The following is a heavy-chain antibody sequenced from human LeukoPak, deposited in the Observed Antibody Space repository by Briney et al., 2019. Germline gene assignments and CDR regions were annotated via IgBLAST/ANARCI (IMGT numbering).Heavy chain of an antibody. V-gene: IGHV3-33*08. D-gene: IGHD3-10*02. J-gene: IGHJ4*02. CDR1: GFTFSSYA. CDR3: ARDMCDY. CDR2: IWYDGSNK. Sequence: PGGSLRLSCAASGFTFSSYAMSWVRQAPGKGLEWVAVIWYDGSNKYYADSVKGRFTISRDNSKNTLYLRMNSLRAEDTAAYYCARDMCDYWGQGTLVTVSS.